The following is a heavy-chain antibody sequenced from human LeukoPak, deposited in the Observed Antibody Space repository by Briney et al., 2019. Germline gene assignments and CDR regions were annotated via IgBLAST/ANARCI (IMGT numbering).Heavy chain of an antibody. D-gene: IGHD6-19*01. J-gene: IGHJ5*02. Sequence: PGGSLRLSCAASGFTFSSYAMSWVRQAPGKGLEWVSAISGSGGSTYYADSVKGRFTISRDNSKNTLYLQMNSLGAEDTAVYYCAKTHSSGWYEDWFDPWGQGTLVTVSS. CDR1: GFTFSSYA. CDR3: AKTHSSGWYEDWFDP. CDR2: ISGSGGST. V-gene: IGHV3-23*01.